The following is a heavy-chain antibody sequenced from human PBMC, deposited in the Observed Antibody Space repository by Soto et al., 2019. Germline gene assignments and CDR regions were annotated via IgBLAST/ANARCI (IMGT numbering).Heavy chain of an antibody. Sequence: ASVRVSCGVSACTVSELTMHGVGQVPGKGLEWMGGFDPEDDETIYAQKFQGRVTMTEDTSPDTAYMELSSLRFQDTAVYFCATGGTLVRGVIPFDYWGQGTLVTVSS. V-gene: IGHV1-24*01. D-gene: IGHD3-10*01. CDR3: ATGGTLVRGVIPFDY. J-gene: IGHJ4*02. CDR2: FDPEDDET. CDR1: ACTVSELT.